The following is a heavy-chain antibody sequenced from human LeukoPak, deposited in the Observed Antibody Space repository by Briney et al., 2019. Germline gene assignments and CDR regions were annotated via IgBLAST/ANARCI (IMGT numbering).Heavy chain of an antibody. CDR3: ARLFVVTYSSVWFDP. D-gene: IGHD6-19*01. J-gene: IGHJ5*02. CDR1: GGSISSSGYY. CDR2: IYYSGST. Sequence: SETLSLTCTVSGGSISSSGYYWGWIRQPPGKGLEWIGSIYYSGSTYYNPSLKSRVTISVDTSKNQFSLKLSSVTAADTAVYYCARLFVVTYSSVWFDPWGQGTLVTVSS. V-gene: IGHV4-39*07.